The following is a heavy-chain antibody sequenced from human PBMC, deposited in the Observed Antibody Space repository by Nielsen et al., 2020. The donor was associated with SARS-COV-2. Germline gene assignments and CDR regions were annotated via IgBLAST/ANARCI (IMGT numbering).Heavy chain of an antibody. CDR1: GGSFSGYY. V-gene: IGHV4-34*01. J-gene: IGHJ6*03. CDR3: ARTGIWYYMDV. D-gene: IGHD6-13*01. CDR2: INHSGST. Sequence: SETLSLTCAVYGGSFSGYYWSWIRQPPGKGLEWIGEINHSGSTNYNPSLKSRVTISVDTSKNQFSLKLSSVTAADTAVYYCARTGIWYYMDVWGKGTTVTVSS.